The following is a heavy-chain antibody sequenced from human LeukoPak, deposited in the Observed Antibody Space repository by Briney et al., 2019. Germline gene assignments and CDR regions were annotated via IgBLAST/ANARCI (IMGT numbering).Heavy chain of an antibody. J-gene: IGHJ3*02. CDR3: ARPYGGNSGGHAFDI. D-gene: IGHD4-23*01. Sequence: SQTLSLTCTVSGGSISSGDYYWSWIRQPPGKGLEWIGYIYYRGSTYYNPSLKSRVTISVDTSKNQFSLKLSSVTAADTAVYYCARPYGGNSGGHAFDIWGQGTMVTVSS. CDR1: GGSISSGDYY. V-gene: IGHV4-30-4*08. CDR2: IYYRGST.